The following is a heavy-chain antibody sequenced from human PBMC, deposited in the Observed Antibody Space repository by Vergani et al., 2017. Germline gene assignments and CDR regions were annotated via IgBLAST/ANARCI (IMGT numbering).Heavy chain of an antibody. V-gene: IGHV3-21*01. J-gene: IGHJ3*02. CDR1: GFTFSSYS. CDR3: ATPSSGYLDAFDI. CDR2: ISSSSSYI. D-gene: IGHD3-22*01. Sequence: EVQLVESGGGLVKPGGSLRLSCAASGFTFSSYSMNWVRQAPGKGLEWVSSISSSSSYIYYADSVKGRFTISRDNAKNSLDLQMNSLRAEDTAVYYCATPSSGYLDAFDIWGQGTMVTVSS.